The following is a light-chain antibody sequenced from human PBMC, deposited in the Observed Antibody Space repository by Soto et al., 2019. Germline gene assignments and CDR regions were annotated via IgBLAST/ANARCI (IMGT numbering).Light chain of an antibody. CDR2: EVN. J-gene: IGLJ2*01. V-gene: IGLV2-14*01. Sequence: QSALTQPASVSGSPGQSITISCSGSSSDVGAYNFVFWYQQHPGKAPKLIIFEVNNRPSGVSNRFSGSKSGNMASLTISGLQSEDEADYHCSSYTTTSTLVVFGGGTQLTVL. CDR1: SSDVGAYNF. CDR3: SSYTTTSTLVV.